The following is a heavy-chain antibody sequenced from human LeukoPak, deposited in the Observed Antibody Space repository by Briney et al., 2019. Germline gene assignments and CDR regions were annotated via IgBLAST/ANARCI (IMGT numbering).Heavy chain of an antibody. CDR2: INHSGST. V-gene: IGHV4-34*01. D-gene: IGHD1-26*01. CDR3: ASIVGAEAFDI. CDR1: GGSFSGYY. J-gene: IGHJ3*02. Sequence: SETLSLTCAVYGGSFSGYYWSWIRQPPGKGLEWIGEINHSGSTNYNPSLKSRVTISVDTSKNQFSLKLSSVTAADTAVYYCASIVGAEAFDIWGQGTMVTVSS.